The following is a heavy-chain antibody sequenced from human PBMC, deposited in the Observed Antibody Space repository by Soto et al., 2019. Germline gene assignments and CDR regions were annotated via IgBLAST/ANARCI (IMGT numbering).Heavy chain of an antibody. Sequence: QVQLQESGPGLVKASETLSLTCTVSGSSISGYYWNWVRQSAGKGLEWLGRVYTSVNNKYNPSLKSRVAMSADTSENSFSLTLRAVTAADTAVYYFARALGNDFWTSDAFDIWGPGTMITVSS. V-gene: IGHV4-4*07. J-gene: IGHJ3*02. CDR1: GSSISGYY. D-gene: IGHD3-3*01. CDR2: VYTSVNN. CDR3: ARALGNDFWTSDAFDI.